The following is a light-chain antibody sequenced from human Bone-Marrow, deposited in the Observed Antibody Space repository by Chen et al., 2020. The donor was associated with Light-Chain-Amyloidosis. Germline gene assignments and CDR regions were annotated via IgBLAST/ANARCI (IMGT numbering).Light chain of an antibody. V-gene: IGLV3-25*03. J-gene: IGLJ2*01. CDR1: DLPTKY. Sequence: SYELTQPPSVSVSPRQTARITCSGDDLPTKYAYWYQQKPGQAPVLVIHRDTERPSGISERFSGSSSGTIATLTISGVQAEDEADYHCQSADSSGTYEVRFGGGTKLTVL. CDR2: RDT. CDR3: QSADSSGTYEVR.